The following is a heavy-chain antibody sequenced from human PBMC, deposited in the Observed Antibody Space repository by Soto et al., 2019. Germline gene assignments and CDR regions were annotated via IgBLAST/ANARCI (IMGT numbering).Heavy chain of an antibody. Sequence: GGSLRLSCAASGFTFDNYAMYWVRQAPGKGLEWVSGISWNSHSVGYADSVKGRFTISRDNAKNSLYLQMNSLRAEDTALYYCARDKRSSEGSLGFDCWGQGALVTVSS. CDR1: GFTFDNYA. V-gene: IGHV3-9*01. J-gene: IGHJ4*02. CDR2: ISWNSHSV. CDR3: ARDKRSSEGSLGFDC. D-gene: IGHD6-25*01.